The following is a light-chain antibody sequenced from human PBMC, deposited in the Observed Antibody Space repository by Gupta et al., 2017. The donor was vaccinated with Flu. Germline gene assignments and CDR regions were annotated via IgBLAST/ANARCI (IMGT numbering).Light chain of an antibody. Sequence: DIQMTQSPSSLSASVGDRVTITCRASQSSSSYLNWHQQKPGKAPKLLIYAASSLASGVPYRFSGSGSGTDFTLTISRLEAEDFATYYCQQSQRTPWTFGQGTKVEIK. V-gene: IGKV1-39*01. CDR1: QSSSSY. CDR2: AAS. CDR3: QQSQRTPWT. J-gene: IGKJ1*01.